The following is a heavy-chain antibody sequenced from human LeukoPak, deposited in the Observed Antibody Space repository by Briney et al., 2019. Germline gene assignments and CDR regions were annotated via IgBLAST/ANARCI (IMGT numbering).Heavy chain of an antibody. D-gene: IGHD6-19*01. Sequence: PGGSLRLSCAASGFTFSTYAMSWVRQAPGKGLEWVSSISGSGSSTYYADSVKDRFTISRDSSKNTIYLQMNSLRAEDTAVYYCAKDRLFDYWGQGTLVTVSS. J-gene: IGHJ4*02. CDR1: GFTFSTYA. CDR3: AKDRLFDY. V-gene: IGHV3-23*01. CDR2: ISGSGSST.